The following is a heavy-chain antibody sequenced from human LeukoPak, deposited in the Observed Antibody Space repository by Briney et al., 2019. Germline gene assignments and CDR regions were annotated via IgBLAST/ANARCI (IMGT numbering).Heavy chain of an antibody. CDR1: GFTFSSYG. J-gene: IGHJ6*03. V-gene: IGHV3-33*06. D-gene: IGHD1-26*01. Sequence: GGSLRLSCAASGFTFSSYGMHWVRQAPGKGLEWVAVIWYDGSNKYYADSVKGRFTISRDNSKNTLYLQMNSLRAEDTAVYYCAKEGAGATKGVYMDVWGKGTTVTVSS. CDR2: IWYDGSNK. CDR3: AKEGAGATKGVYMDV.